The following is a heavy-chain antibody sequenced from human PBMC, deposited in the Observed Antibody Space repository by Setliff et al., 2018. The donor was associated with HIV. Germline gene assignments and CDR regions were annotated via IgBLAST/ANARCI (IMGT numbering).Heavy chain of an antibody. V-gene: IGHV4-4*09. Sequence: SETLSLTCTVSGGSMNNYYWTWIRQPPGKGLEWIGYIYTSGSTKYNPSLKSRVTISLDTSKNQFSLKLTSVTAADTAVYYCARHANGPYGPFGDLLYFDYWGRGTQVTVSS. CDR2: IYTSGST. J-gene: IGHJ4*02. D-gene: IGHD2-21*02. CDR1: GGSMNNYY. CDR3: ARHANGPYGPFGDLLYFDY.